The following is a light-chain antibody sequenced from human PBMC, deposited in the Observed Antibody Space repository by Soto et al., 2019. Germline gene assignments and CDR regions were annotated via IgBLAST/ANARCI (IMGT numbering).Light chain of an antibody. J-gene: IGLJ2*01. CDR1: NSDVGAYNY. Sequence: QPVLTQPASVSGSPGQSITISCTGTNSDVGAYNYVSWYQQYPGKAPKLMIYEVSNRPSGVSNRFSGSKSGNTASLTISGLQAEDEADYYCGTNTGSSTLLFGGGTQLTVL. V-gene: IGLV2-14*01. CDR2: EVS. CDR3: GTNTGSSTLL.